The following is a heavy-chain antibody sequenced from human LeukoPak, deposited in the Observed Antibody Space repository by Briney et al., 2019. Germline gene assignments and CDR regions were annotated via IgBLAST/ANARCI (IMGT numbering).Heavy chain of an antibody. J-gene: IGHJ4*02. CDR1: GFTFTSYA. CDR2: ISGSGGTT. V-gene: IGHV3-23*01. CDR3: AKDRSLDGGDSGGYFDY. D-gene: IGHD4-23*01. Sequence: GGSLRLSCAASGFTFTSYAMSWVRQAPGKGLQCISVISGSGGTTYYAGSVKGRFTISRDNSKNALYLQMNSLRAEDTAVYYCAKDRSLDGGDSGGYFDYWGRGTLLSVSS.